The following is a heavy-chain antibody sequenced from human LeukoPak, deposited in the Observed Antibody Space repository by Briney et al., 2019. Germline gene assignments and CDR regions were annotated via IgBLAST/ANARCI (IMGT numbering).Heavy chain of an antibody. D-gene: IGHD5-12*01. CDR3: TKVLRGYDGYGD. Sequence: SETLSLTCAVSGASISSSYWSWIRQPPGKGLEYIGYIHHGDGTNYNPSLKSRVTMALDTSKNQFSLKLSSVTAADTAIYYCTKVLRGYDGYGDWGQGILVTVSS. V-gene: IGHV4-59*01. J-gene: IGHJ4*02. CDR1: GASISSSY. CDR2: IHHGDGT.